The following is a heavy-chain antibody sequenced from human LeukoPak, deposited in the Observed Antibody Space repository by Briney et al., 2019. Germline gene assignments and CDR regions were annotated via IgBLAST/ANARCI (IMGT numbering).Heavy chain of an antibody. V-gene: IGHV4-59*12. Sequence: SETLSLICTVSGGSISSYYWSWIRQPPGKELEWIGYIYYSGSTNYNPSLKSRVTMSVDTSKNQFSLKLSSVTAADTAVYYCARGGNYYDSSGYYPDYYYYGMDVWGQGTTVTVSS. CDR3: ARGGNYYDSSGYYPDYYYYGMDV. CDR1: GGSISSYY. J-gene: IGHJ6*02. CDR2: IYYSGST. D-gene: IGHD3-22*01.